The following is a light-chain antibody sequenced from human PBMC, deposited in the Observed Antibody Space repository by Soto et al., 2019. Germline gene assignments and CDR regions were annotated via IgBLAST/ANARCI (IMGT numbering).Light chain of an antibody. V-gene: IGLV1-40*01. J-gene: IGLJ1*01. Sequence: QSVLTQPPSVSGAPGQRVTISCTGSSSNIGAGYDVHWYQQLPGTAPKLMIYDVSDRPSGVSNRFSGSKSGNTASLTISGLQTEDEADYYCSSYTSSSLYVFGTGTKLTVL. CDR1: SSNIGAGYD. CDR2: DVS. CDR3: SSYTSSSLYV.